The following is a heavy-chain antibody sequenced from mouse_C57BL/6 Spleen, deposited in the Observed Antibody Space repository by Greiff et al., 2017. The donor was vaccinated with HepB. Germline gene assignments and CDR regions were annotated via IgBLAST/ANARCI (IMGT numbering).Heavy chain of an antibody. V-gene: IGHV1-55*01. Sequence: QVQLKQPGAELVKPGASVKMSCKASGYTFTSYWITWVKQRPGQGLEWIGDIYPGSGSTNYNEKFKSKATLTVDTSSSTAYMQLSSLTSEDSAVYYCATYDYVGVAFAYWGQGTLVTVSA. CDR3: ATYDYVGVAFAY. CDR1: GYTFTSYW. J-gene: IGHJ3*01. CDR2: IYPGSGST. D-gene: IGHD2-4*01.